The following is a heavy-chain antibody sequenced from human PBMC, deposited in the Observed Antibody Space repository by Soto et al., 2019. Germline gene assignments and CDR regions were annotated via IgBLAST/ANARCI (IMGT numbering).Heavy chain of an antibody. V-gene: IGHV4-31*03. CDR3: ERVGLRLGDYYDY. CDR2: IYYSGST. CDR1: GGSISSGGYY. Sequence: QVQLHESGPGLVKPSQTLSLTCTVSGGSISSGGYYWSWIRQHPGKGLEWIGYIYYSGSTHYTPSLKSRVAISVDTSKNQFSLRLSSVTAADTAVYYCERVGLRLGDYYDYCGQGTLVTVSS. J-gene: IGHJ4*02. D-gene: IGHD3-16*01.